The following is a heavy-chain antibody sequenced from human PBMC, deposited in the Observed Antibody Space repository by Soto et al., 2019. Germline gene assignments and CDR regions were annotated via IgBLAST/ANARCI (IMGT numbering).Heavy chain of an antibody. V-gene: IGHV3-7*03. D-gene: IGHD6-13*01. CDR3: TSLSSTWPRDY. CDR1: RFSFNSHW. Sequence: EGSLRLSCAASRFSFNSHWMSWVRQAPGKGLEWVANIKQDGSEEYYVDSVKGRFTISRDNVKNSLYLQMNSLRAEDTAIYYCTSLSSTWPRDYWGQGTLVTVSS. J-gene: IGHJ4*02. CDR2: IKQDGSEE.